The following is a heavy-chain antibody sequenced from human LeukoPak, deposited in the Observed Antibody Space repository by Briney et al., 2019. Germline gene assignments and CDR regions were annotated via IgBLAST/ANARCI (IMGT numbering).Heavy chain of an antibody. V-gene: IGHV4-39*01. CDR1: GDSISNSGWS. J-gene: IGHJ5*02. CDR2: MPYDENVADNEIP. CDR3: ARLTLTGVGGRGWFDA. D-gene: IGHD3-3*01. Sequence: PSETLSLTCIVSGDSISNSGWSWGWIRQPPGKRLEWIGTMPYDENVADNEIPSYNPSLKSRVSISADTSKNQLSLKVNSVTAADTASYYCARLTLTGVGGRGWFDAWGQGTLVIVSS.